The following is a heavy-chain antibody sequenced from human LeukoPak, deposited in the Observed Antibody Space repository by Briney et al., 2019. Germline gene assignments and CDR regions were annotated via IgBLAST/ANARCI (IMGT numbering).Heavy chain of an antibody. CDR2: IYYSGSP. CDR3: AAYGRQYYYGMDV. CDR1: GGSISSSSYY. V-gene: IGHV4-39*07. Sequence: SETLSLTCTVSGGSISSSSYYWGWVRQPPGKGLEWIGSIYYSGSPYYNPSLKSRLTISVDTSKNQFSLRLNSVTAADTAVYYCAAYGRQYYYGMDVWGQGTTVTVSS. J-gene: IGHJ6*02. D-gene: IGHD2-21*01.